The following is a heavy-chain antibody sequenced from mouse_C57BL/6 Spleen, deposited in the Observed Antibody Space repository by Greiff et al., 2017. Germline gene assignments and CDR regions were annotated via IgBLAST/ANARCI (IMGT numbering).Heavy chain of an antibody. CDR2: INPNNGGT. CDR3: ARKGQLRLYFDY. J-gene: IGHJ2*01. Sequence: EVQLQQSGPELVKPGASVKISCKASGYTFTDYYMNWVKQSHGKSLEWIGDINPNNGGTSYNQKFKGKATLTVDKSSSTAYMELRSLTSEDSAVYYCARKGQLRLYFDYWGQGTTLTVSS. CDR1: GYTFTDYY. V-gene: IGHV1-26*01. D-gene: IGHD3-2*02.